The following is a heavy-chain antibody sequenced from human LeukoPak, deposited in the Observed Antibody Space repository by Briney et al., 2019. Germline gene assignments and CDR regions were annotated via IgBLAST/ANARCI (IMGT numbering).Heavy chain of an antibody. CDR2: ISYDGSNK. V-gene: IGHV3-30*18. D-gene: IGHD4-17*01. CDR3: AKDLRDYAEVTVDY. Sequence: GSLRLSCAASGFTFSSYGMHWVRQAPGKGLEWVAVISYDGSNKYYADSVKGRFTISRDNSKNTLYLQMNSLRAEDTAVYYCAKDLRDYAEVTVDYWGQGTLVTVSS. J-gene: IGHJ4*02. CDR1: GFTFSSYG.